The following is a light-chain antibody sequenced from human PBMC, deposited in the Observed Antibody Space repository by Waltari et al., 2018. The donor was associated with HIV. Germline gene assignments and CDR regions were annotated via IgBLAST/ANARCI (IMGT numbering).Light chain of an antibody. CDR2: AAS. J-gene: IGKJ4*01. CDR3: QQYNAYPLT. CDR1: HDISTW. Sequence: DIQMTQSPSSLSASVGARVTITCRASHDISTWLAWYQQKPEKAPKSLIYAASNLQSGVPSRFSGSGSGTDFTLTISSLQPEDFATYYCQQYNAYPLTFGGGTKVEIK. V-gene: IGKV1D-16*01.